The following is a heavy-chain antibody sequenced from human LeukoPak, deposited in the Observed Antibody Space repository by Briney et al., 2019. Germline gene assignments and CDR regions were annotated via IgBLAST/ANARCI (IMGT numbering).Heavy chain of an antibody. CDR3: ERAGGSGWCAFDF. V-gene: IGHV3-13*05. Sequence: GGSVCPFCAASGFTFSRYDMHSARQVTGKGLEWVSGIGTADDPYYPGSVKGRFTISRANVNDSLYLQMNSLRAGVTAIYYCERAGGSGWCAFDFWGQGTMVTVSS. CDR2: IGTADDP. CDR1: GFTFSRYD. J-gene: IGHJ3*01. D-gene: IGHD6-13*01.